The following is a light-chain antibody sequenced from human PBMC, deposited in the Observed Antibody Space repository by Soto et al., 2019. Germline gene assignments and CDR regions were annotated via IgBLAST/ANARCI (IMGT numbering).Light chain of an antibody. CDR2: KAS. CDR3: QQYNSYSGT. CDR1: ESISTW. Sequence: DIQVTQSPSTLSASVGDRVSITCRANESISTWLAWYQKKPGKAPKLLIYKASRLESGVPSRFSGSGSGTEFTLAISSLQPDAFETSYCQQYNSYSGTFGQGTKVDIK. J-gene: IGKJ1*01. V-gene: IGKV1-5*03.